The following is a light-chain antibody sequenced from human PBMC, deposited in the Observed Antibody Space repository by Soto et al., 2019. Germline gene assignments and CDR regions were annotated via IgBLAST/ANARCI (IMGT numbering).Light chain of an antibody. Sequence: IVMIQSPLSLSVTPGEPASISCRSSQSLLHTNGYTYLNWYLQKPGQSPHLLIYLGSRRPPGVPERFSGSGSGTDFTLTISRVEAEDVGIYYGMQALQTPGTFGQGTKL. CDR1: QSLLHTNGYTY. CDR3: MQALQTPGT. V-gene: IGKV2-28*01. J-gene: IGKJ1*01. CDR2: LGS.